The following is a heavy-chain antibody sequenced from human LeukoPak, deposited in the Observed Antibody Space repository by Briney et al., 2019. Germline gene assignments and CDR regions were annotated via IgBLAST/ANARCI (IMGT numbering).Heavy chain of an antibody. CDR1: GGSISSSSYY. V-gene: IGHV4-39*07. CDR3: ARAPGGFAAFGGVIVHYFDY. J-gene: IGHJ4*02. Sequence: SETLSLTCTVSGGSISSSSYYWGWIRQPPGKGLEWIGSIYYSGSTYCNPSLKSRVTISVDTSKNQFSLKLSSVTAADTAVYYCARAPGGFAAFGGVIVHYFDYWGQGTLVTVSS. CDR2: IYYSGST. D-gene: IGHD3-16*02.